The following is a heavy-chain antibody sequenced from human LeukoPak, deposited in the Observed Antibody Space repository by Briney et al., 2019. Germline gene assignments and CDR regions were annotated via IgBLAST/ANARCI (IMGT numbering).Heavy chain of an antibody. Sequence: GGSLRLSCAASGFTVSSNYMSWVRQAPGKGLEWVSVIYSGGSTYYADSEKGRFTISRHNSKNTLYLQMNSLRAEDTAVYYCARGLLVVVPAAMRSYYYGMDVWGQGTTVTVSS. D-gene: IGHD2-2*01. V-gene: IGHV3-53*04. CDR1: GFTVSSNY. CDR2: IYSGGST. J-gene: IGHJ6*02. CDR3: ARGLLVVVPAAMRSYYYGMDV.